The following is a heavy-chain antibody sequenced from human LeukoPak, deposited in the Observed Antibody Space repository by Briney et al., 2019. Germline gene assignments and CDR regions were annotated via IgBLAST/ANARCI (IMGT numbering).Heavy chain of an antibody. CDR2: IYHSGST. V-gene: IGHV4-30-2*01. CDR3: AREVLTGTTSYFDY. J-gene: IGHJ4*02. CDR1: GGSISSGGYS. Sequence: SETLSLTCAVSGGSISSGGYSWSWIRQPPGKGLEWIGYIYHSGSTYYNPSLKSRVTISVDRSKNQFPLKLSSVTAADTAVYYCAREVLTGTTSYFDYWGQGTLVTVSS. D-gene: IGHD1-20*01.